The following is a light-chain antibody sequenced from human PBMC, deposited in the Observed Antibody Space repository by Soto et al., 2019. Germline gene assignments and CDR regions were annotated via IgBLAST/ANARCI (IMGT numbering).Light chain of an antibody. CDR2: GAS. CDR3: HQYGSAPCT. Sequence: ESVLTQSPGTLSLSTGERATLSCRASQSVSSNYLAWYQQKPGQAPRLLIYGASSRATGIPDRFSGSGSGTDFTLTISTLEPEDFVVYYCHQYGSAPCTFGPGTKVDIK. J-gene: IGKJ1*01. CDR1: QSVSSNY. V-gene: IGKV3-20*01.